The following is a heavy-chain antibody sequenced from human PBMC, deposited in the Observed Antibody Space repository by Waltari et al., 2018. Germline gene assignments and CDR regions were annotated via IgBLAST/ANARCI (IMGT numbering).Heavy chain of an antibody. V-gene: IGHV1-2*02. Sequence: QVQLVQSGAEVKKPGASVKVSCKASGYTFTGYYMHWVRQAPGQGLEWMGWINPNSGGTNYAQKFQGRVTMTRDTSISTAYMELSRLRSDDTAVYYCASVYYYGSGSSNPLFDYWGQGTLVTVSS. CDR3: ASVYYYGSGSSNPLFDY. CDR1: GYTFTGYY. CDR2: INPNSGGT. D-gene: IGHD3-10*01. J-gene: IGHJ4*02.